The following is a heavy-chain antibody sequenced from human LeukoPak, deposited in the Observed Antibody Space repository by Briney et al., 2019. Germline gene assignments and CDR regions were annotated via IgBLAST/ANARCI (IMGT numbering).Heavy chain of an antibody. Sequence: SETLSLTCLVSGGSMSSYFWSWIRQPAGKGLEWIGRFYSSGNSNYNPSLKSRVTMSADTSKNQFSMELTSVTAADTAVYYCARTTLLYFDWSPDAFDIWGRGTMVTVSS. CDR2: FYSSGNS. D-gene: IGHD3-9*01. CDR1: GGSMSSYF. V-gene: IGHV4-4*07. J-gene: IGHJ3*02. CDR3: ARTTLLYFDWSPDAFDI.